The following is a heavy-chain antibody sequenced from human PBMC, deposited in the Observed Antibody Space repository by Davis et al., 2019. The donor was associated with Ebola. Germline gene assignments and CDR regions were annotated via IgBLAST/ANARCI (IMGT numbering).Heavy chain of an antibody. D-gene: IGHD4-23*01. J-gene: IGHJ4*02. Sequence: GGSLRLSCAASGFTLSSYAMSWIRQAPGKGPEWVSSISSSASYKNYADSVKGRFTISRDDAKKSLYLQMDSLGAEDTAVYYCAQQLGDYGGNALRYWGQGTLVTVSS. V-gene: IGHV3-11*06. CDR3: AQQLGDYGGNALRY. CDR2: ISSSASYK. CDR1: GFTLSSYA.